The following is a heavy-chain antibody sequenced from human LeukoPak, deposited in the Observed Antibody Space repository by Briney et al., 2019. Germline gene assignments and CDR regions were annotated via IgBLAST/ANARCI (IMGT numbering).Heavy chain of an antibody. Sequence: IXGSXXATXXADSVXDRXTXSRDNSKNTLYVKMNSLRAEDTAVYYCAXDRXSRGSLGFDYWGQGALVIVSS. D-gene: IGHD3-22*01. CDR2: IXGSXXAT. CDR3: AXDRXSRGSLGFDY. J-gene: IGHJ4*02. V-gene: IGHV3-23*01.